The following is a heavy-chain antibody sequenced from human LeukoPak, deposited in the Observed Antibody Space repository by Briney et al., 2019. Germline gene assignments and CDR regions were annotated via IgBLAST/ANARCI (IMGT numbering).Heavy chain of an antibody. J-gene: IGHJ4*02. Sequence: PGGSLRLSCAASGFTFSSYSMNWVRQAPGKGLEWVSSISSSSSYVYYADSVKGRFTISRDNAKNSLYLQMNSLRAEDTAVYYCARDGPGNSNLDYWGQGTLVTVSS. CDR3: ARDGPGNSNLDY. CDR1: GFTFSSYS. CDR2: ISSSSSYV. D-gene: IGHD2/OR15-2a*01. V-gene: IGHV3-21*01.